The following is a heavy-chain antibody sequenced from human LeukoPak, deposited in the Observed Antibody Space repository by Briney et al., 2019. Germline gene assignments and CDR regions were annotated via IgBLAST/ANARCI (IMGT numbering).Heavy chain of an antibody. D-gene: IGHD2-8*01. CDR3: ARSLMDYFDY. V-gene: IGHV1-2*02. Sequence: ASVKVSCKASGYTFTGYYMHWVRQAPGQGLEWMGWINPNSGGTNYAQRFQGRVTMTRDTSISTAYMELRSLRSDDTAVYYCARSLMDYFDYWGQGTLVTVSS. J-gene: IGHJ4*02. CDR1: GYTFTGYY. CDR2: INPNSGGT.